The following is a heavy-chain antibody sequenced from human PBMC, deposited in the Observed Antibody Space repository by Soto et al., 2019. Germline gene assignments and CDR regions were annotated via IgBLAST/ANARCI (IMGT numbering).Heavy chain of an antibody. V-gene: IGHV1-8*01. D-gene: IGHD3-16*02. CDR1: GYTFTSYD. Sequence: QVQLVQSGAEVKKPGASVKVSCKASGYTFTSYDINWVRQATGQGLEWMGWMSPESGNRGYAEKFQGRVTMTRNTSISTAYMVLSSLRSDDTAVYYCARGAGGLHLGELSLALDFWGQGTLVSVST. J-gene: IGHJ4*02. CDR3: ARGAGGLHLGELSLALDF. CDR2: MSPESGNR.